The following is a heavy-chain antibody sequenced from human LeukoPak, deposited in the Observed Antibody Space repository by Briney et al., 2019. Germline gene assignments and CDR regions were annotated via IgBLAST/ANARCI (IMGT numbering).Heavy chain of an antibody. CDR3: ATNSDSNDAFDV. D-gene: IGHD4-11*01. J-gene: IGHJ3*01. V-gene: IGHV4-31*03. CDR1: GASISSGGYY. CDR2: IYYSGST. Sequence: PSETLSLTCTVSGASISSGGYYWTWIRQHPGKGLEWIGYIYYSGSTYYDPSLKSRLTISVDTSKNQFPLKLSSVTAADTAVYYCATNSDSNDAFDVWGQGTMVTVSS.